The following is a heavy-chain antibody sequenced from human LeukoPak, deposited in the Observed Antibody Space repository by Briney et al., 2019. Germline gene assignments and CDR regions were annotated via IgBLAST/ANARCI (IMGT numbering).Heavy chain of an antibody. Sequence: GGSLRLSCAASGFTFSSYSMNWVRQAPGKGLEWVSSISSGSTIYYADSVKGRFTISRDNAKNSLYLQMNSLRAEDTAVYYCASYGEYYYYMDVWGKGTTVTVSS. CDR3: ASYGEYYYYMDV. V-gene: IGHV3-69-1*02. CDR1: GFTFSSYS. CDR2: ISSGSTI. J-gene: IGHJ6*03. D-gene: IGHD4-17*01.